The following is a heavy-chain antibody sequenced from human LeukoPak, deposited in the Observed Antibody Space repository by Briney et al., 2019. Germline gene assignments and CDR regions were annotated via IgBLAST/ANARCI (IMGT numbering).Heavy chain of an antibody. CDR3: VRVAVAGNLNNWSDP. CDR1: GFTFSNYG. V-gene: IGHV3-33*01. CDR2: IWYDGSNR. J-gene: IGHJ5*02. D-gene: IGHD6-19*01. Sequence: GGSLRLSCAASGFTFSNYGMHWVRQAPGKGLEWVAVIWYDGSNRYYADSVKGRFTISRDNSKNTLYLQMNSLRAEDTAVYYCVRVAVAGNLNNWSDPWGQGTLVTVSS.